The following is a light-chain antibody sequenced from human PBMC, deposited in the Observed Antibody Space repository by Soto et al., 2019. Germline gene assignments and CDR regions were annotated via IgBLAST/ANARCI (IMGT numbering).Light chain of an antibody. J-gene: IGLJ2*01. CDR3: GTWDSSLSAGRI. CDR1: SSNIGNNY. CDR2: ENN. Sequence: QSVLTQPPSVSAAPGRKVTISCSGSSSNIGNNYVSWYQQLPGTAPKLLIYENNKRPSGIPDRFSGSKSGTSATLGITGLQTGDEADYYCGTWDSSLSAGRIFGGGTKLTVL. V-gene: IGLV1-51*02.